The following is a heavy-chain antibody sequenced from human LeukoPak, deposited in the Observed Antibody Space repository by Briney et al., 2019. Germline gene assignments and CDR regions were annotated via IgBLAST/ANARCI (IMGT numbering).Heavy chain of an antibody. CDR3: ARTSIAAPIYYYGMDV. J-gene: IGHJ6*02. V-gene: IGHV4-59*08. CDR2: IYYSGST. CDR1: GGSISSYY. Sequence: SETLSLTCTVSGGSISSYYWSWIRQPPGKGLEWIGYIYYSGSTNYNPSLKSRVTISVDTSKNQFSLKLSSVTAADTAVYYCARTSIAAPIYYYGMDVWGQGTTVTVSS. D-gene: IGHD6-6*01.